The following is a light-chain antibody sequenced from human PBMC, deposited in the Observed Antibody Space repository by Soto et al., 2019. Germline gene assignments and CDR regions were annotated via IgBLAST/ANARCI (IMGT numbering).Light chain of an antibody. J-gene: IGLJ2*01. Sequence: QPVLTQSPSASASLGASVKLTCTLSSGHSSYAIAWHQQQPEKGPRYLMKLSSDGSHSKGDVIPDRFSGSSSGAERYLTISSLQSEDEADYYCQTWDTGARVVFGGGTKL. CDR2: LSSDGSH. CDR1: SGHSSYA. CDR3: QTWDTGARVV. V-gene: IGLV4-69*01.